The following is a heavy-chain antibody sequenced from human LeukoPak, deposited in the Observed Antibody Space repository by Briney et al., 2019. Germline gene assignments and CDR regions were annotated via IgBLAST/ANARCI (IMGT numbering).Heavy chain of an antibody. CDR2: INPSGGST. D-gene: IGHD3-9*01. Sequence: ASVKVSCKASGYTFTSYYMHWVRQAPGQGLEWMGIINPSGGSTSYAQRFQGRVTMTRDTSTSTVYMELSSLRSEDTAVYYCAKGLTGYPYFDHWGQGTLVTGSS. J-gene: IGHJ4*02. CDR3: AKGLTGYPYFDH. CDR1: GYTFTSYY. V-gene: IGHV1-46*01.